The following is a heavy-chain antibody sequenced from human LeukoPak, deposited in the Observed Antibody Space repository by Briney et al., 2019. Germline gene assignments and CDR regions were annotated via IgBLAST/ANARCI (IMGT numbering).Heavy chain of an antibody. Sequence: GGSLRLSCAASGFTFSSYAMSWVRQAPGKGLEWVSAISGSGGSIYHADSVRGRLTISRDNSKNTLYLQMNSLRAEDTAVYYCAKSIYGDYWDDAFDIWGQGTMVTVSS. V-gene: IGHV3-23*01. J-gene: IGHJ3*02. D-gene: IGHD4-17*01. CDR1: GFTFSSYA. CDR3: AKSIYGDYWDDAFDI. CDR2: ISGSGGSI.